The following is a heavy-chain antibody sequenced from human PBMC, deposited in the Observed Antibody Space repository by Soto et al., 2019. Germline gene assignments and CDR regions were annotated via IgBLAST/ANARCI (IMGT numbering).Heavy chain of an antibody. Sequence: PSETLSLTCTVSGGSISSSSYYWGWIRQPPGKGLEWIGSIYYSGYTYYNPSLKSRVTISVDTSKDQFSLRLSSVTAADTAVYYCARSMFYSDGSNYSPFDYWGQGTLVTVSS. D-gene: IGHD3-22*01. CDR3: ARSMFYSDGSNYSPFDY. CDR2: IYYSGYT. V-gene: IGHV4-39*07. J-gene: IGHJ4*02. CDR1: GGSISSSSYY.